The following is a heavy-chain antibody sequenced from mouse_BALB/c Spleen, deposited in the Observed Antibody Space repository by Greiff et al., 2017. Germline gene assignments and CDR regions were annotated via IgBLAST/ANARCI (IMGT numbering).Heavy chain of an antibody. CDR1: GYSFTSYW. CDR3: SMGNYPYYAMDY. J-gene: IGHJ4*01. V-gene: IGHV1S127*01. CDR2: IDPSDSET. Sequence: QVQLQQSGPQLVRPGASVKISCKASGYSFTSYWMHWVKQRPGQGLEWIGMIDPSDSETRLNQKFKDKATLTVDKSSSTAYMQLSSPTSEDSAVYYCSMGNYPYYAMDYWGHGTSVTVSS. D-gene: IGHD2-1*01.